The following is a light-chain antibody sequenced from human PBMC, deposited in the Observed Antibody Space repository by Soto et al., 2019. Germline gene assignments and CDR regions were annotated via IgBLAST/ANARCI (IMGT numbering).Light chain of an antibody. Sequence: QSVLTQPASVSGSPGQSITISCTGTSSDVGGYKYVSWYQQHPGKAPKLMIYDVSNRPSGVSNRFSGSKSGNTASLTISGLQAEDEADYYCSSYTSSSTLYVFGTGTKVT. CDR3: SSYTSSSTLYV. CDR2: DVS. CDR1: SSDVGGYKY. V-gene: IGLV2-14*01. J-gene: IGLJ1*01.